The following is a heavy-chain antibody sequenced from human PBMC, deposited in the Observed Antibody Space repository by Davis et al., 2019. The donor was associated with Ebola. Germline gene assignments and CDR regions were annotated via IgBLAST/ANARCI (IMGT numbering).Heavy chain of an antibody. CDR2: IYYSGST. D-gene: IGHD4-23*01. V-gene: IGHV4-39*02. CDR3: ARDLGAPNDYGGN. J-gene: IGHJ4*02. Sequence: MPSETLSLTCTVSGGSISSSSYYWGWIRQPPGKGLEWIGSIYYSGSTYYNPSLKSRVTISVDTSKNQFSLKLSSVTAADTAVYYCARDLGAPNDYGGNWGQGTLVTVSS. CDR1: GGSISSSSYY.